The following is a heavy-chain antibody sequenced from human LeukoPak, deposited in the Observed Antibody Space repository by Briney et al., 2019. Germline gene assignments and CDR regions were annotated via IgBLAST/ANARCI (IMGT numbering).Heavy chain of an antibody. V-gene: IGHV1-3*01. D-gene: IGHD3-9*01. CDR1: GYTLTSYA. Sequence: ASVKVSCKASGYTLTSYAMHWVRQAPGQRLEWMGWINAGNGNTKYSQKFQGRVTNTRDTSASTAYMELGSLRSEDTAVYYCARSLLSLRYFDWFRYYFDYWGQGTLVTVSS. J-gene: IGHJ4*02. CDR3: ARSLLSLRYFDWFRYYFDY. CDR2: INAGNGNT.